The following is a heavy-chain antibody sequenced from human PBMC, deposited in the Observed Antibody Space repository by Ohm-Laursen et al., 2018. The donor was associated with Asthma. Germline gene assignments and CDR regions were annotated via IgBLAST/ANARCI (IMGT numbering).Heavy chain of an antibody. CDR2: INPNSGGT. Sequence: ASVKVSCNASGYTFTGYYMHWVRQAPGQGLEWMGRINPNSGGTNYAQKFQGRVTMTRDTSISTAYMELSRLRSDDTALYYCARDGRLRGSFDYWGQGTLVTVSS. V-gene: IGHV1-2*06. CDR1: GYTFTGYY. J-gene: IGHJ4*02. CDR3: ARDGRLRGSFDY. D-gene: IGHD3-10*01.